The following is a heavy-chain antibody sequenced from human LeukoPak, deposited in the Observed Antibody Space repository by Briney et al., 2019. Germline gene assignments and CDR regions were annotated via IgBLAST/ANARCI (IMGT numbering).Heavy chain of an antibody. Sequence: SETLSLTCAVYGGSFSGYYWSWIRQPPGKGLEWIGGINHSGSTNYNPSLKSRVTISVDTSKNQFSLKLSSVTAADTAVYYCARVDDYDILTGYYNWGQGTLVTVSS. D-gene: IGHD3-9*01. CDR2: INHSGST. V-gene: IGHV4-34*01. CDR3: ARVDDYDILTGYYN. J-gene: IGHJ4*02. CDR1: GGSFSGYY.